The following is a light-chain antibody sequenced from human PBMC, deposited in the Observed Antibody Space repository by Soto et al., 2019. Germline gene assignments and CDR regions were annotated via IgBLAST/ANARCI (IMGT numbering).Light chain of an antibody. CDR3: QSFDTDTAV. V-gene: IGLV6-57*04. Sequence: LTQPHSVSESPGKTVTISCTRSGGTIGSFYVQWYQQRPGSAPTTVIYNDDQRPSGVPDRFSGSIDSPSNSASLTISGLKSEDEADYYCQSFDTDTAVFGGGTKLTVL. J-gene: IGLJ2*01. CDR2: NDD. CDR1: GGTIGSFY.